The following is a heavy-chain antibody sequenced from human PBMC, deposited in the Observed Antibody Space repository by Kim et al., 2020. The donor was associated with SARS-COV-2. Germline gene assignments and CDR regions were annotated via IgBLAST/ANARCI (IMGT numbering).Heavy chain of an antibody. V-gene: IGHV3-33*05. CDR1: GFTFSSYG. J-gene: IGHJ6*02. CDR3: ARDLEWVLWFGDNGGMDV. Sequence: GGSLRLSCAASGFTFSSYGMHWVRQAPGKGLEWVAVISYDGSNKYYADSVKGRFTISRDNSKNTLYLQMNSLRAEDTAVYYCARDLEWVLWFGDNGGMDVWGQGTTVTVSS. D-gene: IGHD3-10*01. CDR2: ISYDGSNK.